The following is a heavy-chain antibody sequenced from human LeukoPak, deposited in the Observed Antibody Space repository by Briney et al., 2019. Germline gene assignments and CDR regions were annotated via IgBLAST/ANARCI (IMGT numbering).Heavy chain of an antibody. V-gene: IGHV1-8*01. CDR1: GYTFTSYD. D-gene: IGHD2-2*01. CDR2: MNPNSGNT. Sequence: ASVKVSCKASGYTFTSYDINCVRQATGQGREWMGWMNPNSGNTGYAQKFRGRVTMTRHNSISTAYMELSSVRAEDTAVYYCARGRRLPAAVGDYWGQGTLVTVCS. CDR3: ARGRRLPAAVGDY. J-gene: IGHJ4*02.